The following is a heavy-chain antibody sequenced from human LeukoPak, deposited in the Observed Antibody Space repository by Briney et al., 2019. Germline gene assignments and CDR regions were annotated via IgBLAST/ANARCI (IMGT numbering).Heavy chain of an antibody. CDR3: TREELGGFDY. V-gene: IGHV3-30*03. CDR1: GFIFSNYG. J-gene: IGHJ4*02. CDR2: ISSDGRTK. D-gene: IGHD3-16*01. Sequence: GGSLRLSCVVSGFIFSNYGIHWVRQAPGKGLEWMAVISSDGRTKYYADSVKDRFTISRDNSKNTLYLQMNTLRPEDTAVYYCTREELGGFDYWGQGTLVTVSS.